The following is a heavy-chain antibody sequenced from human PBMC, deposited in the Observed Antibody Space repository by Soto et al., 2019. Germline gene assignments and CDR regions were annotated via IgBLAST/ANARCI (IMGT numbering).Heavy chain of an antibody. D-gene: IGHD3-3*01. Sequence: PGGSLILSCAASGFTFSSYTMSWVRQAPGKGLEWVSAISGSGGSTYYADSVKGRFTISRDNSKNTLYLQMNSLRAEDTAVYYCAKDPPIWEWSPYPVFAYGGKGPLVTVSS. J-gene: IGHJ4*02. CDR1: GFTFSSYT. V-gene: IGHV3-23*01. CDR3: AKDPPIWEWSPYPVFAY. CDR2: ISGSGGST.